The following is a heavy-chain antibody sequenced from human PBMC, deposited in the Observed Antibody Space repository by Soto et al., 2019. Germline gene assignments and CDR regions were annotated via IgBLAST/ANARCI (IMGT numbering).Heavy chain of an antibody. CDR3: AKDLTYYDFWSGYSAFEY. D-gene: IGHD3-3*01. Sequence: PGGSLRLSCAASGFTFSSYAMIWVRQAPGKGLEWVSAISGSGGSTYYADSVKGRFTISRDNSKNTLYLQMNSLRAEDTAVYYCAKDLTYYDFWSGYSAFEYWGQGNLVTVSS. CDR1: GFTFSSYA. J-gene: IGHJ4*02. V-gene: IGHV3-23*01. CDR2: ISGSGGST.